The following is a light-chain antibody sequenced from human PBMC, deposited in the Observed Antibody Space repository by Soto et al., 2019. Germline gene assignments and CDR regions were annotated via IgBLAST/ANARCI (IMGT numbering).Light chain of an antibody. J-gene: IGKJ1*01. CDR1: QSISSW. CDR2: KAS. CDR3: QQYITYQWT. V-gene: IGKV1-5*03. Sequence: DIQMTQSPSSLSASVGDRVTITCRASQSISSWLAWYQQKPGKAPKLLIYKASSLQRGVPSRFSGNGSETEFTLTISSLQPDDFATYYCQQYITYQWTFGQGTKVDIK.